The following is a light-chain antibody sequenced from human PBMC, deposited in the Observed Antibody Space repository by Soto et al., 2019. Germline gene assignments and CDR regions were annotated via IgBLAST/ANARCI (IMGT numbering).Light chain of an antibody. CDR2: GTY. CDR3: QQYGNSIT. V-gene: IGKV3-20*01. CDR1: QSVRSSY. J-gene: IGKJ4*01. Sequence: EIVLTQSPGIVSLSPGERATLSCRASQSVRSSYLAGYQQKFGQAPRLLIYGTYIRAAGIPDRFSGSGSGTDFTLTISRLEPEDFALYYCQQYGNSITFGGGTKVEIK.